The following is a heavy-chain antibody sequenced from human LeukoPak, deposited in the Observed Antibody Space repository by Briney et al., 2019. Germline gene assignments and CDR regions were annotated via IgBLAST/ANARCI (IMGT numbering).Heavy chain of an antibody. Sequence: GGSLRLSCAASGFTFSSNAMSWVRQAPGKGLERVSSITGSGDTTHHIDSVKGRFTISRDNAKNSLYLQMNNLRAEDTAIYYCATDYYVSGGYYRLFYWGQGTLVTVSS. CDR2: ITGSGDTT. D-gene: IGHD3-10*01. CDR3: ATDYYVSGGYYRLFY. CDR1: GFTFSSNA. J-gene: IGHJ4*02. V-gene: IGHV3-23*01.